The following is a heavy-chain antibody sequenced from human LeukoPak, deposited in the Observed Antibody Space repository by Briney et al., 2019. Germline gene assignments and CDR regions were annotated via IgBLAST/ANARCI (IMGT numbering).Heavy chain of an antibody. CDR1: GYSFTSYW. V-gene: IGHV5-51*01. D-gene: IGHD3-22*01. CDR2: IYPGDSDT. Sequence: GESLKISCKGSGYSFTSYWIGWVRQMPGKGLEWMGIIYPGDSDTKYSSAFQGQVTISADKSISTAYLQWSSLKASDTAMYYCARSVPPEYYYDSSGYYYDAFDIWGQGTMVTVSS. CDR3: ARSVPPEYYYDSSGYYYDAFDI. J-gene: IGHJ3*02.